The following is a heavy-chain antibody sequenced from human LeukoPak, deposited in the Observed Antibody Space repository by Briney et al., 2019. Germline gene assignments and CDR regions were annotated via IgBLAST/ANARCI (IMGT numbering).Heavy chain of an antibody. Sequence: SETLSLTCTVSGGSISSYYWSWIRQPPGEGLEWIGYVYYSGSTNYNPSLKGRVTLSVDTSKNQFSLQLSSVTAADTAVYYCARSFMGYGRGYFDYWGQGTLVTVSS. CDR1: GGSISSYY. CDR3: ARSFMGYGRGYFDY. J-gene: IGHJ4*02. CDR2: VYYSGST. V-gene: IGHV4-59*01. D-gene: IGHD5-18*01.